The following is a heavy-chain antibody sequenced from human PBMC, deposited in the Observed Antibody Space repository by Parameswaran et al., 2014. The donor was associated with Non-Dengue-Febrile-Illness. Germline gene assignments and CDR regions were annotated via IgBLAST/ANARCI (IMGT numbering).Heavy chain of an antibody. V-gene: IGHV2-26*01. J-gene: IGHJ3*02. CDR2: FFRIDEK. CDR3: ARIVETYYYGSGSYPLDGFDI. D-gene: IGHD3-10*01. Sequence: ARWIRQPPGRPWSGLHTFFRIDEKSYSTSLKSRLTISKDTSKSQVVLTMTNMDPVDTATYYCARIVETYYYGSGSYPLDGFDIWGQGTMVTVSS.